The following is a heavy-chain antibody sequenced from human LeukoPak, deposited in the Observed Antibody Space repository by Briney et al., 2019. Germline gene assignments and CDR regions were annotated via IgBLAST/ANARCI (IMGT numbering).Heavy chain of an antibody. J-gene: IGHJ4*02. Sequence: GGSLRLSCAASGFTFSSYGMSWVRQAPGKGLEWVSAISGSGGSTYYADSVKGRFTISRDNSKNTLYLQMNSLRAEDTAVYYCAKDRIHSSSWYFFSYFDYWGQGTLVTVSS. CDR1: GFTFSSYG. V-gene: IGHV3-23*01. D-gene: IGHD6-13*01. CDR3: AKDRIHSSSWYFFSYFDY. CDR2: ISGSGGST.